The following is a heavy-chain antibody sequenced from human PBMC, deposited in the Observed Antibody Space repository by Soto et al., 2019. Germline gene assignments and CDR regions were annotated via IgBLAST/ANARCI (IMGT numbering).Heavy chain of an antibody. Sequence: SETLSLTCTVSGGSISSGDYYWSWIRQPPGKGLEWIGYIYYSGSSYYNPSLKSRVTISVDTSKNQFSLKLSSVTAADTAVYYCAREGPDYYYGMDVWGQGTTVTVSS. CDR1: GGSISSGDYY. V-gene: IGHV4-30-4*01. CDR2: IYYSGSS. J-gene: IGHJ6*02. CDR3: AREGPDYYYGMDV.